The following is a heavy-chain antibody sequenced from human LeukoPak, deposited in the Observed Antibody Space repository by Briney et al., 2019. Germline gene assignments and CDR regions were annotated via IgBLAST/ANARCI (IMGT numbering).Heavy chain of an antibody. CDR2: IYSGGST. Sequence: PGGSLRLSCAVSGFNVSGNYLNWVRQAPGKGPEWVSVIYSGGSTYYADSVKGRFTISRDNSKNTLYLQMNSLRAEDTAVYHCARVDSRTAQFDYWGQGTLVTVSS. CDR3: ARVDSRTAQFDY. V-gene: IGHV3-66*01. J-gene: IGHJ4*02. D-gene: IGHD6-13*01. CDR1: GFNVSGNY.